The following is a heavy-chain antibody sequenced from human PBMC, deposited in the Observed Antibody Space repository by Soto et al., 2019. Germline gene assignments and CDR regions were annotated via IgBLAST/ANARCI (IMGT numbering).Heavy chain of an antibody. CDR3: AIPPPIEVAGPDY. CDR2: IDDSGKV. CDR1: GGSISGSPYH. J-gene: IGHJ4*02. Sequence: NPSETLSLTCSVSGGSISGSPYHWGWIRQPPGKGLEWIGSIDDSGKVYYNPSLTGRATLFVDTSRNRFSLNLDSVTAADTAVYYCAIPPPIEVAGPDYWGQGTLVTVSS. D-gene: IGHD6-19*01. V-gene: IGHV4-39*02.